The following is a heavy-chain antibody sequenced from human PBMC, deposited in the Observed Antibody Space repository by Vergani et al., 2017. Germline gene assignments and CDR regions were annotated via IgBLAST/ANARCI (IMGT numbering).Heavy chain of an antibody. D-gene: IGHD6-13*01. V-gene: IGHV4-39*01. CDR3: ASHNEQLVPGNYYYYYYMDV. Sequence: QLQLQESDPGLVKPSETLSLTCTVSGGSIRSTFYYWGWIRQPPGKGLEWIGTIYYSGSTYYNPSLKSRVTISVDTSKNQFSLKLNSVTAADTALYYCASHNEQLVPGNYYYYYYMDVWGKGTTVTVSS. CDR1: GGSIRSTFYY. CDR2: IYYSGST. J-gene: IGHJ6*03.